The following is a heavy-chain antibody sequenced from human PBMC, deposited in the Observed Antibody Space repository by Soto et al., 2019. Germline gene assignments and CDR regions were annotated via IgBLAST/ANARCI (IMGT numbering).Heavy chain of an antibody. Sequence: ASVKVSCKASGYTFTSYAMHWVRQAPGQRLEWMGWINAGNGNTKYSQKFQGRVTITRDTSASTAYMELSSLRSEDTAVYYCARDLGSSPYYYYYGMDVWGQGXTVTVSS. CDR3: ARDLGSSPYYYYYGMDV. J-gene: IGHJ6*02. CDR1: GYTFTSYA. CDR2: INAGNGNT. V-gene: IGHV1-3*01. D-gene: IGHD6-6*01.